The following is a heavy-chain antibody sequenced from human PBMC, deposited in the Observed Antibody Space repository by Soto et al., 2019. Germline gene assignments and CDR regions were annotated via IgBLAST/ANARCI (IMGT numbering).Heavy chain of an antibody. CDR1: GFTFSQAW. D-gene: IGHD2-15*01. CDR3: TTGKWSYIETWSDP. J-gene: IGHJ5*02. CDR2: VKSKPAGGTT. Sequence: ELQLVESGGGLVEAGGSLRISCAGSGFTFSQAWLSWVRQAPGKGLEWVGRVKSKPAGGTTDYATPVKGRLTISRDDSENTVYLEMNSLKSEDTAVYYCTTGKWSYIETWSDPWGQGTLVSVSS. V-gene: IGHV3-15*01.